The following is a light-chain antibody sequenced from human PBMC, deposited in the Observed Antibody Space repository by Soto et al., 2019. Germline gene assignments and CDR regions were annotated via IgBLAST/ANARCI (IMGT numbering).Light chain of an antibody. J-gene: IGKJ1*01. V-gene: IGKV1-17*01. Sequence: DIQMTQSPSSLSASVGDRVTITCRASQGIKNDLGCYQQKPWKALTRLIFATSTLQSWVPSRFSGSGYGTEFTSTISSLQPEDFATYFCLQHTLYPRTFGQGTRGDSK. CDR3: LQHTLYPRT. CDR2: ATS. CDR1: QGIKND.